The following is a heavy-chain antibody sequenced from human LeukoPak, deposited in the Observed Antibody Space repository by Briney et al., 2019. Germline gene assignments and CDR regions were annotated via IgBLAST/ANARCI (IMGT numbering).Heavy chain of an antibody. CDR1: GGSISSGGYS. D-gene: IGHD2/OR15-2a*01. J-gene: IGHJ5*02. CDR2: IYHSGST. Sequence: PSETLSLTCAVSGGSISSGGYSWSWIRQPPGKGLEWIGYIYHSGSTYYNPSLKSRVTISVDRSKNQFSLKLSSVTAADTAVYYCASFTYYRDRAAGPAWGQGTLVTVSS. V-gene: IGHV4-30-2*01. CDR3: ASFTYYRDRAAGPA.